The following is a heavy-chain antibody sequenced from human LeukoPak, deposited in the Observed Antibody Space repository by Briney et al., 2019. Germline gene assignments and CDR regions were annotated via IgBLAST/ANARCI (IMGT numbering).Heavy chain of an antibody. CDR2: IYHHGAT. D-gene: IGHD5-12*01. CDR1: GGSISSNNW. CDR3: ARGPSVAAHLDY. J-gene: IGHJ4*02. V-gene: IGHV4-4*02. Sequence: SGTLSLTCAVSGGSISSNNWWSWVRQPPGKGLEWIGEIYHHGATNYNPSLKSRVTLSVDKSKNQFSLELSSVTAADTAVYYCARGPSVAAHLDYWGQGTLVTFAS.